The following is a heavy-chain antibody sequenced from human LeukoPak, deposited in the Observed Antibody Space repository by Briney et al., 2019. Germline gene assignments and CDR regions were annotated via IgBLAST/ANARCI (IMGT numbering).Heavy chain of an antibody. Sequence: PSETLSLTCAVSGYSISSGYYWGWIRQPPGKGLEWIGSIYHSGSTYYNPSLKSRVTISVDTSKNQFSLKLSSVTAADTAVYYCARDIVYLIDEDYGWGQGTLVTVSS. CDR1: GYSISSGYY. D-gene: IGHD4-17*01. CDR2: IYHSGST. CDR3: ARDIVYLIDEDYG. V-gene: IGHV4-38-2*02. J-gene: IGHJ4*02.